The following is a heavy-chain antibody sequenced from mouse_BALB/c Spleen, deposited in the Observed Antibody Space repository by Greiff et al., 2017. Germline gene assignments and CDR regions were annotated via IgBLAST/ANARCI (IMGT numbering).Heavy chain of an antibody. D-gene: IGHD2-1*01. J-gene: IGHJ1*01. CDR3: ARGVNRYFDV. CDR1: GFSLTSYG. Sequence: VQLQQSGPGLVQPSQSLSITCTVSGFSLTSYGVHWVRQSPGKGLEWLGVIWSGGSTDYNAAFISRLSISKDNSKSQVFFKMNSLQANDTAIYYCARGVNRYFDVWGAGTTVTVSS. CDR2: IWSGGST. V-gene: IGHV2-2*02.